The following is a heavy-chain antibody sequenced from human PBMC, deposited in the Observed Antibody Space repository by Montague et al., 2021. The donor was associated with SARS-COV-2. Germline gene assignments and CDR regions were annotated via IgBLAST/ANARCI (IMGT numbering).Heavy chain of an antibody. J-gene: IGHJ1*01. V-gene: IGHV2-5*02. CDR1: GFSLGTSGVG. CDR2: IYWDDDK. Sequence: PALVKPTQTLTLTCTFSGFSLGTSGVGVGWIRQPPGKALEWLALIYWDDDKRYSPSLKSRLTITKDTSKSQVVLTMTNMDPVETATYYCAHKPRWELLRGEYFQHWGQGTLVTVSS. CDR3: AHKPRWELLRGEYFQH. D-gene: IGHD1-26*01.